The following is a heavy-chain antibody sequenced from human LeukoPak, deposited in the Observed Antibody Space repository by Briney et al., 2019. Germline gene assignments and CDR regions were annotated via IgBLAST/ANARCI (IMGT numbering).Heavy chain of an antibody. CDR1: GFTFSSYW. V-gene: IGHV3-7*05. CDR2: IKHDGTDK. J-gene: IGHJ4*02. CDR3: AKNLRSTVVTVWDY. D-gene: IGHD4-23*01. Sequence: GGSLRLSCAASGFTFSSYWMTWVRQTPGKGLEWVANIKHDGTDKYYVGSVKGRFTISRDNAKSALYLQMNSLRAEDTAIYHCAKNLRSTVVTVWDYWGQGTLVTVSS.